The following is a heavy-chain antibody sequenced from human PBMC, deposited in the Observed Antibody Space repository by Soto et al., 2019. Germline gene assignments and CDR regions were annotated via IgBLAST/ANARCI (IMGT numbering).Heavy chain of an antibody. D-gene: IGHD6-13*01. J-gene: IGHJ4*02. V-gene: IGHV4-59*04. CDR2: IYYSGRT. CDR1: GGSISSYY. Sequence: SETLSLTCTVSGGSISSYYWSWIRQPPGKGLEWIGYIYYSGRTHNNPALKSRVTMSVDTYTNQFFLKMNSVTAVDTAVYYCTRHEGGAAADRPLDYWGQGTLVTVSS. CDR3: TRHEGGAAADRPLDY.